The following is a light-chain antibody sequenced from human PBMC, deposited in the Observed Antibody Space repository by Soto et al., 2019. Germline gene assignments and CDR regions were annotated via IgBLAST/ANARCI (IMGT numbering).Light chain of an antibody. V-gene: IGKV3-15*01. Sequence: EVLMTQSPDTLYVSPGERVTLSCMASQSVSDKLAWYQQKPGQGPRLLVYRASTRTLGIPARFSGSESGTECTLTISSLQSEDVAMYYCQQYNTWPITFGQGTRLEIK. CDR2: RAS. J-gene: IGKJ5*01. CDR3: QQYNTWPIT. CDR1: QSVSDK.